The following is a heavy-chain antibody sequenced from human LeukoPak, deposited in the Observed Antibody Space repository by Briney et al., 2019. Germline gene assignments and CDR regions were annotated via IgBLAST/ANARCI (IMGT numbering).Heavy chain of an antibody. J-gene: IGHJ4*02. CDR3: ARDRDSSSWFGY. Sequence: GGSLRLSCAASGFTVSKNYMSWVRQAPGKGLEWVSVIYSGGSTNYADSVKGRFSISRDNSKNTLYLQMNSLRVEDTAVYYCARDRDSSSWFGYWVQGTLVTVSS. V-gene: IGHV3-53*01. CDR2: IYSGGST. CDR1: GFTVSKNY. D-gene: IGHD6-13*01.